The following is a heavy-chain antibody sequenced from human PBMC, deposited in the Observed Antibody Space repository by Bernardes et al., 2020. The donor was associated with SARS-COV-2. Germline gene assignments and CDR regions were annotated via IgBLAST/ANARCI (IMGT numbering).Heavy chain of an antibody. Sequence: GGSLRLSCAASGFTFSNAWMSWVRQAPGKGLEWVGRIKSKTDGGTTDYAAPVKGRFTISRDDSKNTLYLQMNSLKTEDTAVYYCTTIVVVPAAIDSYEPSCPWGQGTLVTVSS. D-gene: IGHD2-2*02. CDR2: IKSKTDGGTT. CDR3: TTIVVVPAAIDSYEPSCP. V-gene: IGHV3-15*01. J-gene: IGHJ5*02. CDR1: GFTFSNAW.